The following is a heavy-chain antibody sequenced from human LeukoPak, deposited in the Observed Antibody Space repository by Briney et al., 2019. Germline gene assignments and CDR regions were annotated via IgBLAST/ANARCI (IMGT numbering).Heavy chain of an antibody. CDR3: ARSARIVPTGVDV. CDR2: ISSRSSYI. J-gene: IGHJ6*02. CDR1: GFTFSTYS. V-gene: IGHV3-21*01. D-gene: IGHD2-2*01. Sequence: KPGGSLRLSCAASGFTFSTYSMNWVRQAPGKGLEWVSSISSRSSYIYYADSVKGRFTISRDNAKNSLYLQMNSLRAEDTAVYYCARSARIVPTGVDVWGHGTTVTVSS.